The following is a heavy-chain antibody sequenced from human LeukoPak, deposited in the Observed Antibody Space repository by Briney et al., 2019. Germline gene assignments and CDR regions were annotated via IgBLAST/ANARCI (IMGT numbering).Heavy chain of an antibody. Sequence: HPGGSLRLSCATSGFTFSRYGIHWVRQAPGKGLEWVAIIWSDGSNKYYAGSVKGRFTISRDNSENTVHLQMNSLRVEDTAVYYCGRDLSSDYFDYLGQGTLVTVSS. D-gene: IGHD2/OR15-2a*01. CDR1: GFTFSRYG. CDR3: GRDLSSDYFDY. CDR2: IWSDGSNK. J-gene: IGHJ4*02. V-gene: IGHV3-33*01.